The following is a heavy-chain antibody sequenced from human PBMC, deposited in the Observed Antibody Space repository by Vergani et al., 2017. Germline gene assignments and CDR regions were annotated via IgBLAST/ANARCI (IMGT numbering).Heavy chain of an antibody. Sequence: QVQLVQSGAEVKKPGASVKVSCKASGYTFTSYGISWVRQAPGQGLEWMGRIIPIFGTANYAQKFQGRVTITADESTSTAYMELSSLRSEDTAVYYCARRAYCGGDCYPRDDAFDIWGQGTMVTVSS. J-gene: IGHJ3*02. CDR3: ARRAYCGGDCYPRDDAFDI. V-gene: IGHV1-69*13. D-gene: IGHD2-21*02. CDR2: IIPIFGTA. CDR1: GYTFTSYG.